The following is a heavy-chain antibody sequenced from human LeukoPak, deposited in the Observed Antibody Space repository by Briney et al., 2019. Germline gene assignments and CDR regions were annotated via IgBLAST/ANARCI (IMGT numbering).Heavy chain of an antibody. D-gene: IGHD4-17*01. Sequence: SGGSLRLSCAVSAFTCSSYWIEGGRHPPGKGLVWVSRIRTDGSEVSYADSVQGRFTISRDNAKNTVYLQMNSLRDDDTAVYYCAREGPTVTTPMDVWGKGTTVTVSS. CDR3: AREGPTVTTPMDV. CDR2: IRTDGSEV. J-gene: IGHJ6*04. CDR1: AFTCSSYW. V-gene: IGHV3-74*01.